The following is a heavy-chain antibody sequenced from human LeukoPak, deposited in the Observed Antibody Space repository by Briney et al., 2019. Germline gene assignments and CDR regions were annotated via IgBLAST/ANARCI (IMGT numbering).Heavy chain of an antibody. CDR3: ARGRGYSYGSYFDY. D-gene: IGHD5-18*01. CDR1: GVSISSSNSY. J-gene: IGHJ4*02. CDR2: IYYSGNT. Sequence: SETLSLTCTVSGVSISSSNSYWGWIRQPPGKGLEWIGSIYYSGNTYYNASLKSQVSISIDTSKNQFSLKLSSVTAADTAVYYCARGRGYSYGSYFDYWGQGTLVTVSS. V-gene: IGHV4-39*01.